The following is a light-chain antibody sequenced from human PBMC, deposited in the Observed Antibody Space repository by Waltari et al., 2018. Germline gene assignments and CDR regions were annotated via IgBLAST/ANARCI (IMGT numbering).Light chain of an antibody. CDR1: VLPKKY. CDR3: YSTDSSGTRRV. Sequence: SDELTQPPSVSVSPGQTARITCSGDVLPKKYASWYQQTSGQAPVIVIYEDTKRPSGIPERFSGSSAGTVATLTISGAQVEDEADYYCYSTDSSGTRRVFGGGTKLTVL. CDR2: EDT. J-gene: IGLJ3*02. V-gene: IGLV3-10*01.